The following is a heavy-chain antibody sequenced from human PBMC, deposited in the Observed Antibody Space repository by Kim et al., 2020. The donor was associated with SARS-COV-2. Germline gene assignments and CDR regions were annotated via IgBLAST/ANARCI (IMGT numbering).Heavy chain of an antibody. CDR3: AKDGQDYGSGSYYFDY. Sequence: GGSLRLSCAASGFTFSSYGMHWVRQAPGKGLEWVAVISYDGSNKYYADSVKGRFTISRDNSKNTLYLQMNSLRAEDTAVYYCAKDGQDYGSGSYYFDYWGQGTLVTVSS. CDR1: GFTFSSYG. D-gene: IGHD3-10*01. V-gene: IGHV3-30*18. J-gene: IGHJ4*02. CDR2: ISYDGSNK.